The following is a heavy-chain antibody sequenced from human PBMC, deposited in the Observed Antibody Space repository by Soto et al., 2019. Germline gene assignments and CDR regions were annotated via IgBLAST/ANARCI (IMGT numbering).Heavy chain of an antibody. CDR1: GVYFSSYY. CDR2: IYYSGST. CDR3: VGDYGDFRFDY. J-gene: IGHJ4*02. V-gene: IGHV4-59*01. D-gene: IGHD4-17*01. Sequence: SETLSVTGTVSGVYFSSYYLSWIRQPPGKGLEWIGYIYYSGSTNYNPSLKSRVTISVDTSKNQFSLKLSSVTAADTAVYYCVGDYGDFRFDYWGQGTLVTVSS.